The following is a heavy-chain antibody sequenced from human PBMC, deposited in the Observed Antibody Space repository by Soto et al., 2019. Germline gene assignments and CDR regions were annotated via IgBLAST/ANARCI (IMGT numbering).Heavy chain of an antibody. J-gene: IGHJ5*02. V-gene: IGHV3-33*01. Sequence: GGSLRLSCAASGFTFSSYGMHWVRQAPGKGLEWVAVIWYDGSNKYYADSVKGRFTISRDNSKNTLYLQMNSLRAEDTAVYYCARADYGDFWIWFDPWGQGTLVTVSS. CDR1: GFTFSSYG. CDR2: IWYDGSNK. D-gene: IGHD4-17*01. CDR3: ARADYGDFWIWFDP.